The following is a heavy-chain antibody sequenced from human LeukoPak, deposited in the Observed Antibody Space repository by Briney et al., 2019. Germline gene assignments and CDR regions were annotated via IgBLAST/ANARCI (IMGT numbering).Heavy chain of an antibody. CDR2: INWNGGCT. CDR1: GFTFDDYG. Sequence: GGSLRLSCAASGFTFDDYGMSWVRHAPGKGLEWVSGINWNGGCTGYADSVKGRFTISRDNAKNSLYLQMNSLRAEDTALYHCARNGPLGYCSSTSCSNNWFDPWGQGTLVTVSS. D-gene: IGHD2-2*01. J-gene: IGHJ5*02. V-gene: IGHV3-20*01. CDR3: ARNGPLGYCSSTSCSNNWFDP.